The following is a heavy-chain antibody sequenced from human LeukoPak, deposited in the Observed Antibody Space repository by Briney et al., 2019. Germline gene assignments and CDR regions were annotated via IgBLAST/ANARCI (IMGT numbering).Heavy chain of an antibody. V-gene: IGHV3-23*01. CDR3: AKEGNPSGEVI. Sequence: GGSLRLSCAASGLTFSNYAMNWVRQAPGKGLEWVSSISGSGDDPSYADSVKGRFTISRDNSRNTLYLQMNSLRAEDTAVYYCAKEGNPSGEVIWGQGTMVTVSS. CDR1: GLTFSNYA. CDR2: ISGSGDDP. D-gene: IGHD4-17*01. J-gene: IGHJ3*02.